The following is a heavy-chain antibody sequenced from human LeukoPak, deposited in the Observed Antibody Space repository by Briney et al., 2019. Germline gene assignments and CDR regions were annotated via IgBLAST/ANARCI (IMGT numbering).Heavy chain of an antibody. CDR3: AKNREGGGWYVYFDF. CDR2: ISGNDDNT. CDR1: GFTFSNYA. Sequence: GGSLRLSSAAAGFTFSNYAMNWVSQTPGKGLEWVSGISGNDDNTYYADFVKGRFTISRDNSKNTLYLQMNRLRAEDTAVYYCAKNREGGGWYVYFDFWGQGTLVTVSS. J-gene: IGHJ4*02. D-gene: IGHD6-19*01. V-gene: IGHV3-23*01.